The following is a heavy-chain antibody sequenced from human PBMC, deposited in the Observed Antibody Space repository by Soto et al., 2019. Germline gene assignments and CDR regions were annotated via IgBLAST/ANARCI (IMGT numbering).Heavy chain of an antibody. Sequence: SVKVSCKASGCTFSSYAIIWVRQAPGQGLEWMGGIIPIFGTANYAQKFQGRVTITADESTSTAYMELSSLRSEDTAVYYGARDRIYCISTICYRSHFYYGMDVWG. CDR1: GCTFSSYA. V-gene: IGHV1-69*13. J-gene: IGHJ6*02. D-gene: IGHD2-2*01. CDR2: IIPIFGTA. CDR3: ARDRIYCISTICYRSHFYYGMDV.